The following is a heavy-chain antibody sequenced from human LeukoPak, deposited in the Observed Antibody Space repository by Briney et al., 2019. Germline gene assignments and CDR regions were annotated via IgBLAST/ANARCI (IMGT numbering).Heavy chain of an antibody. Sequence: PSETLSLTCTVSGGSISSYYWSWIRQPPGKGLEWIGHIYYSGSTTYNPSPKSRVSISVDTSKNQFSLKLSSVTAADTAVYYCARARGSYFPGWYFDLWGRGTLVTVSS. CDR3: ARARGSYFPGWYFDL. CDR1: GGSISSYY. CDR2: IYYSGST. J-gene: IGHJ2*01. D-gene: IGHD1-26*01. V-gene: IGHV4-59*01.